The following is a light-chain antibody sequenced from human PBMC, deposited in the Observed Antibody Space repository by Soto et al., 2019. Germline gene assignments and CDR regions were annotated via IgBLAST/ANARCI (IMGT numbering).Light chain of an antibody. CDR3: QQYNHWPPWLT. CDR1: QSVSSSY. CDR2: GAS. Sequence: EIVLTQSPGTLSLSPGERATLSCRASQSVSSSYLAWYQQKPGQAPRLLIYGASSRATGIPDRFSGSGSGRDFTLTISRLEPEDFAVYYCQQYNHWPPWLTFGGGTKVEVK. J-gene: IGKJ4*01. V-gene: IGKV3-20*01.